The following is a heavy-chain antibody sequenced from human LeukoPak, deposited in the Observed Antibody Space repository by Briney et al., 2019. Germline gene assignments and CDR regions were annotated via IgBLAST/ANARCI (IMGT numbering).Heavy chain of an antibody. CDR1: GGTFSSYA. Sequence: SVKVSCKASGGTFSSYAISWVRQAPGQGLEWMGGIIPIFGTANYAQKFQGRVTITADKSTSTAYMELSSLRSEDTAVYYCARYTVVTPSVAFDIWGQGTMVTVSS. CDR2: IIPIFGTA. J-gene: IGHJ3*02. D-gene: IGHD4-23*01. V-gene: IGHV1-69*06. CDR3: ARYTVVTPSVAFDI.